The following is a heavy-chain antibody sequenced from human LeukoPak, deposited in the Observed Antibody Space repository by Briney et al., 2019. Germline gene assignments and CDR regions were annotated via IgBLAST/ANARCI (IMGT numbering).Heavy chain of an antibody. CDR2: IYYSGSA. D-gene: IGHD3-22*01. CDR3: ARVGDSSGYSVLDS. V-gene: IGHV4-59*01. CDR1: GGSISGNY. J-gene: IGHJ4*02. Sequence: PSQTLSLTCTVSGGSISGNYWSWIRRPPGKGLEWIGHIYYSGSADYNASLKSRATMFVDTSKNEFSLTLRSVTAADTAVYYCARVGDSSGYSVLDSWGQGTLVTVSS.